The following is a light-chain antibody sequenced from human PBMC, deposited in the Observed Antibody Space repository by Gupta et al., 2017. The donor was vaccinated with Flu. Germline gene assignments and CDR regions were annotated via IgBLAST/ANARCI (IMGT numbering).Light chain of an antibody. Sequence: GTLSLSPGEDATLSCRATQSVSNYLAWYQQKPGQAPRLLIYGASSRAAGIPDRFSGSGSGTDFSLTISRREPEDFAVYYCQQYGSSRPWTFGQGTKVEIK. CDR2: GAS. CDR1: QSVSNY. V-gene: IGKV3-20*01. CDR3: QQYGSSRPWT. J-gene: IGKJ1*01.